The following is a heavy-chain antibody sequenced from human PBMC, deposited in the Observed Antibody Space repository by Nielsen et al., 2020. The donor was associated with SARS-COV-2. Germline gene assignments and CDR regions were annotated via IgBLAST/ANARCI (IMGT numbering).Heavy chain of an antibody. V-gene: IGHV4-31*03. J-gene: IGHJ6*02. CDR1: GGSISSGGYY. D-gene: IGHD5-12*01. CDR2: IYFSGRT. Sequence: LRLSCTVSGGSISSGGYYWSWIRHHPGKGLEWIGYIYFSGRTCYNPSLKSRVTISVDTSKNQSSLSLRSVTAADTAVYYCARESSGYDHYNYGMDVWGQGTTVTVSS. CDR3: ARESSGYDHYNYGMDV.